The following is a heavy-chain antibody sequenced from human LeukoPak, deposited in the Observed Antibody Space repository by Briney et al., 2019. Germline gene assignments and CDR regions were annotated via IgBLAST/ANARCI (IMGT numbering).Heavy chain of an antibody. D-gene: IGHD3-22*01. J-gene: IGHJ4*02. V-gene: IGHV3-53*01. CDR2: IYSGGST. CDR1: GFTVSSNY. Sequence: GGSLRLSCAASGFTVSSNYMSWVRQAPGKGLEWVSIIYSGGSTYYADSVKGRFTISRDNSKNTLYLQLNSLRAEDTAVCYCARLHSLIRAQPDDCWGQGTLVTVSS. CDR3: ARLHSLIRAQPDDC.